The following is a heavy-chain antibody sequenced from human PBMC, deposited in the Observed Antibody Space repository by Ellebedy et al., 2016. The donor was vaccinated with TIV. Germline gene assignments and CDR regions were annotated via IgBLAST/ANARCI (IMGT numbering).Heavy chain of an antibody. CDR1: GFTFSSYG. V-gene: IGHV3-33*01. CDR3: ARASYDLGFDI. CDR2: IWYDGSNK. D-gene: IGHD5-18*01. J-gene: IGHJ3*02. Sequence: PGGSLRLSCAASGFTFSSYGMHWVRQAPGKGLEWVAVIWYDGSNKYYADSVKGRFTISRDNSKNTLYLQMNSLRAEDTAVYYCARASYDLGFDIWGQGTMVTVSS.